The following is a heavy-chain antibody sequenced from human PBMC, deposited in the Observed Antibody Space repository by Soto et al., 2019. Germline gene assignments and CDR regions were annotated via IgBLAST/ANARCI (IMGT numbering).Heavy chain of an antibody. CDR3: ARDPGYSYGYN. Sequence: SETLSLTCTVSGGSISRYYWSWIRQPPGKGLEWIGYISYSESTNYNPSLKSRVTISVDTSKNQFSLKLSSVTAADTAVYYCARDPGYSYGYNWGQGTLVTVSS. D-gene: IGHD5-18*01. CDR2: ISYSEST. J-gene: IGHJ4*02. CDR1: GGSISRYY. V-gene: IGHV4-59*12.